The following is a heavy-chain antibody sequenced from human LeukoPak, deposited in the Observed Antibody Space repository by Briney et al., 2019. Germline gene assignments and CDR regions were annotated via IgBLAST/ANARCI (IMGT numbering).Heavy chain of an antibody. J-gene: IGHJ4*02. D-gene: IGHD5-18*01. V-gene: IGHV3-23*01. Sequence: PGGSLRLSCAASGFTFSSYAMSWVRQAPGKGLEWVSAISGSGGRTYYADSVKGRFTISRDTSKNTLYLQMNSLRAEDTAVYYCAKRIQSAMAMGYWGQGTLVTVSS. CDR1: GFTFSSYA. CDR3: AKRIQSAMAMGY. CDR2: ISGSGGRT.